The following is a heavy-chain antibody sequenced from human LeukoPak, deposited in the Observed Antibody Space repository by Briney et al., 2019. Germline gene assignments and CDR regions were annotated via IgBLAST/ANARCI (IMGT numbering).Heavy chain of an antibody. J-gene: IGHJ2*01. CDR3: ARLLGYCSGGSCRTYWYFDL. Sequence: SETLSLTCAVSGGSISSGGYSWSWIRQPPGKGLEWIGYIYHSGSTYYNPSLKSRVTISVDRSKNQFSLKLSSVTAADTAVYYCARLLGYCSGGSCRTYWYFDLWGRGTLVTVSS. CDR1: GGSISSGGYS. V-gene: IGHV4-30-2*01. D-gene: IGHD2-15*01. CDR2: IYHSGST.